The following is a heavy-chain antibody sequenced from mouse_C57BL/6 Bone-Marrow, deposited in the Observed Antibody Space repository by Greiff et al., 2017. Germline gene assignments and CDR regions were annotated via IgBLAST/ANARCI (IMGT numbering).Heavy chain of an antibody. D-gene: IGHD1-1*01. CDR2: FDPSASYT. Sequence: QVQLQQPGAELVRPGTSVKLSCKASGYTFTSYWMHWVKQRPGQGLEWIGVFDPSASYTNYNQKFKGKATLTVDTSSSPAYMQLSRLTSEDSVVYYGRRGILFREFANWGQGTMVTVSA. CDR3: RRGILFREFAN. J-gene: IGHJ3*01. CDR1: GYTFTSYW. V-gene: IGHV1-59*01.